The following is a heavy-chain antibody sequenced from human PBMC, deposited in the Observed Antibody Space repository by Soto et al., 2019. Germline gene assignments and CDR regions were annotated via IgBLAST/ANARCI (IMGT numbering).Heavy chain of an antibody. Sequence: QVQLVQSGAEVKKPGASVKVSCKASGYTFTSYGISWVRQAPGQGLEWMGWISAYNGNTNYAQKLRGRVTMTTDTXTXXAYMELRSLRADDTAGYYCARVYRITMVRGELSEYWGQGTLVTVSS. CDR2: ISAYNGNT. CDR1: GYTFTSYG. J-gene: IGHJ4*02. D-gene: IGHD3-10*01. V-gene: IGHV1-18*01. CDR3: ARVYRITMVRGELSEY.